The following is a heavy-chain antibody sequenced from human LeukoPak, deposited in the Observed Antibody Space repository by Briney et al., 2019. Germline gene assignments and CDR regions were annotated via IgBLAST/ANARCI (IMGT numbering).Heavy chain of an antibody. V-gene: IGHV4-59*12. J-gene: IGHJ6*03. CDR1: GGSISSYY. D-gene: IGHD1-14*01. Sequence: SETLSLTCTVSGGSISSYYWSWIRQPPGKGLEWIGYIYYSGSTNYNPSLKSRVTISVDTSKNQFSLKLSSVTAADTAVYYCATMTNPPYYYYYMDVWGKGTTVTVSS. CDR2: IYYSGST. CDR3: ATMTNPPYYYYYMDV.